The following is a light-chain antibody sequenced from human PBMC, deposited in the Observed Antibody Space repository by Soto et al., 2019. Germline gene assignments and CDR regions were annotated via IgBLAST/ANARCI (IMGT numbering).Light chain of an antibody. CDR1: QNIHTN. J-gene: IGKJ1*01. CDR2: GAS. Sequence: EMVKTQSLATLSVSNGERATLSGRAGQNIHTNLAWYQQKPGQAPRLLIYGASSRATGIPDRFSGSGSGTDFTLTISRLEPEDFAVYYCQQYGSSPTWTFGQGSNVDI. V-gene: IGKV3-20*01. CDR3: QQYGSSPTWT.